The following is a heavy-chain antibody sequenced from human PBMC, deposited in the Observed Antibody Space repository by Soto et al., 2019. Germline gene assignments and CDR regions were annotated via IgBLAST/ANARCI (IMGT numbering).Heavy chain of an antibody. CDR1: WGYIINHR. D-gene: IGHD3-16*01. J-gene: IGHJ6*03. CDR3: AAAVPAEYVFPYYDMAV. V-gene: IGHV4-59*11. CDR2: IYYSGSA. Sequence: TVVWGYIINHRCRWILQTQRKGLEWIGYIYYSGSANYNPSLKSRVTFSVDTSKNQVSLKLSAVTAADTGVYYFAAAVPAEYVFPYYDMAVWGNGTSVTVSS.